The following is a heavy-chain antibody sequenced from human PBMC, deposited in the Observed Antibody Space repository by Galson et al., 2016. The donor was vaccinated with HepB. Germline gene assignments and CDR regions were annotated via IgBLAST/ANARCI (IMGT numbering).Heavy chain of an antibody. V-gene: IGHV1-2*02. CDR1: GYIFNDKY. D-gene: IGHD5-12*01. CDR3: ARVKWLERAYDV. CDR2: INPKTGGA. Sequence: SVKVSCKASGYIFNDKYMHWVRQAPGQGLEWMAWINPKTGGANSAQKFQGRVTMTRDTSISTAYIEVSRLTSDDTAVYFCARVKWLERAYDVWGQGTMVTVSS. J-gene: IGHJ3*01.